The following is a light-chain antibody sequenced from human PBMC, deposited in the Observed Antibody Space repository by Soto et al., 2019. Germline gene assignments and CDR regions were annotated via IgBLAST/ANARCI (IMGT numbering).Light chain of an antibody. Sequence: DIQMTHSPSSLSSSLGDIVTITCQASQDITNYLNWYQQKPGKSPKLLIFDAANLEAGVPSRFSGSGSETDFTFTISSLQPEDIATYYCQQYENLPLTFGGGTKVDI. CDR3: QQYENLPLT. J-gene: IGKJ4*01. CDR2: DAA. V-gene: IGKV1-33*01. CDR1: QDITNY.